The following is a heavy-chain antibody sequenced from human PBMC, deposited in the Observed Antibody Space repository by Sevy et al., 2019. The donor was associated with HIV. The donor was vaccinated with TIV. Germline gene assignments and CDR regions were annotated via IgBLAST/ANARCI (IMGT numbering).Heavy chain of an antibody. D-gene: IGHD3-10*01. Sequence: GGSLRLSCAASGFTFSSYVMHWVRQAPGKGLEWVAVISYDGSEKYHADSVKGGFTISRDNSKNTLYLQMNSLRTEDTAVYYCARAQGVLLWFGEFPLWGQGTLVTVSS. J-gene: IGHJ4*02. V-gene: IGHV3-30*04. CDR2: ISYDGSEK. CDR1: GFTFSSYV. CDR3: ARAQGVLLWFGEFPL.